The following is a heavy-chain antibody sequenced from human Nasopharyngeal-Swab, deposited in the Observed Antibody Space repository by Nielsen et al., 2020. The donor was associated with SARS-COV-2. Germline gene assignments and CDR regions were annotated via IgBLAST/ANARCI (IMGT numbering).Heavy chain of an antibody. CDR3: ARDRGELLGEYYFDY. CDR2: KSYDGSNK. J-gene: IGHJ4*02. D-gene: IGHD1-26*01. V-gene: IGHV3-30*04. CDR1: GFTFSSYA. Sequence: GESLKISCAASGFTFSSYAMHWVRQAPGKGLEWVAVKSYDGSNKYYADSVKGRFTISRDNSKNTLYLQMNSLRAEDTAVYYCARDRGELLGEYYFDYWGQGTLVTVSS.